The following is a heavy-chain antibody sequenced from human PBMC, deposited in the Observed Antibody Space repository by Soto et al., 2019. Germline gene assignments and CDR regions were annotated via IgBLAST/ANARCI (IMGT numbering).Heavy chain of an antibody. D-gene: IGHD6-19*01. V-gene: IGHV4-39*01. CDR1: GGSISSSSYY. J-gene: IGHJ3*02. Sequence: PSETLSLTCTVSGGSISSSSYYWGWIRQPPGKGLEWIGSIYYSGSTYYNPSLKSRVTISVDTSKNQFSLKLSSVTAADTAVYYCEVAVAGYPSVAFDIWGQGTMVTRLL. CDR3: EVAVAGYPSVAFDI. CDR2: IYYSGST.